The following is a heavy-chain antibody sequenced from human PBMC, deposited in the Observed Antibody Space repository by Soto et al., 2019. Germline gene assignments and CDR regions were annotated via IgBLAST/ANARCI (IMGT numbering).Heavy chain of an antibody. J-gene: IGHJ6*02. Sequence: QVQLVQSGAEVKKPGSSVKVSCKASGGTLSTSAISWVRQAPGQGLEWVGGIMPVFATPDYAQKFQGRVTINADESTTTASLELTNLRTDDTAVYYCARDKDRQQLGGNYYYILDVWGQGTAITVSS. V-gene: IGHV1-69*12. CDR3: ARDKDRQQLGGNYYYILDV. CDR2: IMPVFATP. D-gene: IGHD3-3*02. CDR1: GGTLSTSA.